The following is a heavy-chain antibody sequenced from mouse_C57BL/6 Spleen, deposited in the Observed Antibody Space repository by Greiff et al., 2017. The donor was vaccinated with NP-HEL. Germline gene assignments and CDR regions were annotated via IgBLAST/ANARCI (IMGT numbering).Heavy chain of an antibody. D-gene: IGHD1-1*01. CDR3: AITTVVAPLFDY. Sequence: VQLQQSGPGLVKPSQSLSLTCSVTGYSITSGYYWNWIRQFPGNKLEWMGYISYDGSNNYNPSLKNRISITRDTSKNQFFLKLNSVTTEDTATYYCAITTVVAPLFDYWGQGTTLTVSS. V-gene: IGHV3-6*01. CDR1: GYSITSGYY. CDR2: ISYDGSN. J-gene: IGHJ2*01.